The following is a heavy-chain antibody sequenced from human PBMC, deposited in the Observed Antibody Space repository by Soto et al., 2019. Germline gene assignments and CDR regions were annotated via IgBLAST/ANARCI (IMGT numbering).Heavy chain of an antibody. Sequence: PGGSLRLSCAASGFNFSSYAMHWVRQAPGKGLEWVAVISYDGSNKYYADSVKGRFTISRDNSKNTLYLQMSSLRAEDTAVYYCARPVTTFPMYNWFDPWGQGTLVTVSS. V-gene: IGHV3-30-3*01. D-gene: IGHD4-4*01. J-gene: IGHJ5*02. CDR1: GFNFSSYA. CDR3: ARPVTTFPMYNWFDP. CDR2: ISYDGSNK.